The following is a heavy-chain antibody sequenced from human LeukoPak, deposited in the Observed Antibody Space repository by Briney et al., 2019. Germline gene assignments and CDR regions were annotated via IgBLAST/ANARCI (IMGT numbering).Heavy chain of an antibody. CDR1: GFTFSSYG. Sequence: GRSLRLSCAASGFTFSSYGMHWVRQAPGKGLEWVAVIWYDGSKKYYADSVKGRFTISRDNAKNTLYLQMNSLRAEDTAVYYCAREANSGYSRGDDAFDIWGQGTMVTVSS. CDR2: IWYDGSKK. J-gene: IGHJ3*02. CDR3: AREANSGYSRGDDAFDI. V-gene: IGHV3-33*01. D-gene: IGHD6-19*01.